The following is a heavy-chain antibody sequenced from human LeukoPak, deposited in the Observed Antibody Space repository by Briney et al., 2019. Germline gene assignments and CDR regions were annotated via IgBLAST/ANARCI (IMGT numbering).Heavy chain of an antibody. CDR3: ARVMSSEDWFDP. J-gene: IGHJ5*02. CDR1: GGSISSGGYS. CDR2: IYHSGST. D-gene: IGHD6-19*01. Sequence: SQTLSLTCAVSGGSISSGGYSWSWIRQPPGKGLEWIGYIYHSGSTYYNPSLKSRVTISVDRSKNQFSLKLSSVTAADTAEYYCARVMSSEDWFDPWGQGTLVTVSS. V-gene: IGHV4-30-2*01.